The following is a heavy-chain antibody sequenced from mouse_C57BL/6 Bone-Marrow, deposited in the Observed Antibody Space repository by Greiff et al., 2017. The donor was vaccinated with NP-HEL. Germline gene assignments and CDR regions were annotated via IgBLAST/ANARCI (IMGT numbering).Heavy chain of an antibody. J-gene: IGHJ3*01. CDR3: ARSGYGNRRAFAY. V-gene: IGHV14-3*01. D-gene: IGHD2-1*01. Sequence: VQLQQSVAELVRPGASVKLSCTASGFTIKNTYMHWVKQRPEQGLEWIGRIDPANGNTKYAPKFQGKATITADTSSNTAYLQLSSLTSEDTAIYYCARSGYGNRRAFAYWGQGTLVTVSA. CDR1: GFTIKNTY. CDR2: IDPANGNT.